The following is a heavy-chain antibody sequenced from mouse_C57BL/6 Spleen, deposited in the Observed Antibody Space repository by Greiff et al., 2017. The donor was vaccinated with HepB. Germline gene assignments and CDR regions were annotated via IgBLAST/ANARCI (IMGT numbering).Heavy chain of an antibody. Sequence: EVKVEESGGGLVQPGGSMKLSCVASGFTFSNYWMNWVRQSPEQGLEWVAQIRLKSDNYATHYAVSVKGRFTISRDDSKSSVYLQMNNLRAEDTGIYYCTVYYSNYGGDYWGQGTTLTVSS. J-gene: IGHJ2*01. CDR2: IRLKSDNYAT. V-gene: IGHV6-3*01. CDR3: TVYYSNYGGDY. CDR1: GFTFSNYW. D-gene: IGHD2-5*01.